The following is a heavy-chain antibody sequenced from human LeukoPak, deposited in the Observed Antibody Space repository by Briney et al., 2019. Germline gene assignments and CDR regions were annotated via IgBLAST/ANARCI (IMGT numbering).Heavy chain of an antibody. CDR3: ARRRTTFFDY. CDR1: GDSLSSGTYY. Sequence: SETLSLTCTVSGDSLSSGTYYWGWIRQPPEKGLEWVGSIYYNGRTYYNPSLKSRVTISADTSKNQFSLKLSSVTAADTAVYYCARRRTTFFDYWGQGILVTV. CDR2: IYYNGRT. D-gene: IGHD1/OR15-1a*01. V-gene: IGHV4-39*01. J-gene: IGHJ4*02.